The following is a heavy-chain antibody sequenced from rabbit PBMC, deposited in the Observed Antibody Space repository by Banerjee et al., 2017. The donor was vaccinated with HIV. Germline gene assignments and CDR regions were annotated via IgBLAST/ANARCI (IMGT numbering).Heavy chain of an antibody. D-gene: IGHD6-1*01. Sequence: QSLEESGGDLVKPGASLTLTCTASGFSFSNSYYMCWVRQAPGKGLEWIGCIYTGDGNTYYASWAKGRFTISRASSTTVTLQMTSLTAADTATYFCVRDSYAGYAGYGYVTNLWGPGTLVTVS. J-gene: IGHJ4*01. CDR3: VRDSYAGYAGYGYVTNL. V-gene: IGHV1S40*01. CDR2: IYTGDGNT. CDR1: GFSFSNSYY.